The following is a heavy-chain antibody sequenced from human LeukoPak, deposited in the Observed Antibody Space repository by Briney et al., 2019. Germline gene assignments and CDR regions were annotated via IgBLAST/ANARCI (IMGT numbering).Heavy chain of an antibody. CDR3: ARMVRRLDSLKIGRDSAYATGYYFDY. CDR1: GGAISSGSYD. Sequence: SETLSLTCTVSGGAISSGSYDWSWSRQPAGKGLEWGGRIYTSGSTNYNPSLKSRLTISVDTSKNQFSPQLSSVPAADTAVYYCARMVRRLDSLKIGRDSAYATGYYFDYRGQGTLVTVSS. V-gene: IGHV4-61*02. CDR2: IYTSGST. D-gene: IGHD5-12*01. J-gene: IGHJ4*02.